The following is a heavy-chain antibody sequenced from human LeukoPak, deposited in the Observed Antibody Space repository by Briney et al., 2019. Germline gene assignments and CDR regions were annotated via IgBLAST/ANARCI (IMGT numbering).Heavy chain of an antibody. Sequence: SETLSLTCTVSGGSISSGSYYWSWIRQPAGKGLEWIGRIYTSGSTNYNPSLKSRVNMSVDTSKNQISLKLSSVTAADTAVYYCARASGSYGSGSYYYYGMDVWGKGTTVTVSS. CDR1: GGSISSGSYY. V-gene: IGHV4-61*02. CDR3: ARASGSYGSGSYYYYGMDV. D-gene: IGHD3-10*01. J-gene: IGHJ6*04. CDR2: IYTSGST.